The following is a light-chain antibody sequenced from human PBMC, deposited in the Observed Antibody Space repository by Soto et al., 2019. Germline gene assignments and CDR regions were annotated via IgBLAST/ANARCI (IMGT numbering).Light chain of an antibody. CDR2: AAA. CDR1: QGISSW. J-gene: IGKJ3*01. CDR3: QPANSCPLT. V-gene: IGKV1-12*01. Sequence: IQMTQNPSSVSASVEDRVTITCRASQGISSWLAWCQQKAWKAPKIRRYAAASAQSVVPSMFRGSGSGTDFALTVSSRQPEPLPTYDGQPANSCPLTFG.